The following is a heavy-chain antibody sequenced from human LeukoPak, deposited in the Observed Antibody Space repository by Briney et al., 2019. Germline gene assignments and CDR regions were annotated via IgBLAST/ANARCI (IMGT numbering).Heavy chain of an antibody. CDR1: GGSISSYY. CDR2: IYYSGST. CDR3: ARREAFDV. V-gene: IGHV4-59*01. Sequence: KPSETLSLTCTVSGGSISSYYWNWIRQPPGKGLEWIGYIYYSGSTNYNPSLKRRVTISVDTSKNQFSLKLSSVTAADTAVYYCARREAFDVWGQGTMVTVSS. D-gene: IGHD1-26*01. J-gene: IGHJ3*01.